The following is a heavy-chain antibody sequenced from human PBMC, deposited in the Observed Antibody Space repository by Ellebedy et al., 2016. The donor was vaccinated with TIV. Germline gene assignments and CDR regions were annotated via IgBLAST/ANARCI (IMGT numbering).Heavy chain of an antibody. CDR1: GFSFRTYS. D-gene: IGHD3-10*01. V-gene: IGHV3-9*01. Sequence: SLKISCAAAGFSFRTYSMNWVRQAPGKGLEWVSGISRNSGSIGYADSVKGRFTISRDNAKNSLYLQMSSLTTEDTALYYCAKDMRPTGVYWGQGTLVTVSS. CDR3: AKDMRPTGVY. J-gene: IGHJ4*02. CDR2: ISRNSGSI.